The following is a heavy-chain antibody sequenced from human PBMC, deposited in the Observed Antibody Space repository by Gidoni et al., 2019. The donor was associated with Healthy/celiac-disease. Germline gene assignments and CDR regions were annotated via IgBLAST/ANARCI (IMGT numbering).Heavy chain of an antibody. CDR1: GYTLTELS. V-gene: IGHV1-24*01. J-gene: IGHJ3*02. CDR3: ATDLAMVPYGAFDI. D-gene: IGHD3-10*01. Sequence: QVQLVQSGAEVKKPGASVKVSCKVSGYTLTELSMPWVRPAPGKGLEWMGGFDPEDGETIYAKKFQGRVTMNEDTSTDTAYMERSSLRSEDTAVYYCATDLAMVPYGAFDIWGQGTMVTVSS. CDR2: FDPEDGET.